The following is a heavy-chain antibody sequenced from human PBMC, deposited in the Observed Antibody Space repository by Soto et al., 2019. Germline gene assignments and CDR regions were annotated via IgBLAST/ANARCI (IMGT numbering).Heavy chain of an antibody. V-gene: IGHV1-69*06. CDR3: ARRPRADAFDI. Sequence: ASVKVSCKASGGTFSSYAISWVRQAPGQGLEWMGGIIPIFGTANYAQKFQGRVTITADKSTSTAYMELSSLRSEDTAVYYCARRPRADAFDIRGQGTMVTVSS. J-gene: IGHJ3*02. CDR1: GGTFSSYA. CDR2: IIPIFGTA.